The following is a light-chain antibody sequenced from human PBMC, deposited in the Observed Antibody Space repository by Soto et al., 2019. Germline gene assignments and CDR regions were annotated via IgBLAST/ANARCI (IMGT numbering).Light chain of an antibody. CDR3: QQYNNWPLT. Sequence: EIVMTQSPATLSVSPGERATLSCSASQSVSNNLAWYQQKPGQAPRLLIYFASTRATGIPARFSGSGSGTEFTLTISSLQSEDFAVYYCQQYNNWPLTFGGGTKVEIK. CDR2: FAS. J-gene: IGKJ4*01. CDR1: QSVSNN. V-gene: IGKV3-15*01.